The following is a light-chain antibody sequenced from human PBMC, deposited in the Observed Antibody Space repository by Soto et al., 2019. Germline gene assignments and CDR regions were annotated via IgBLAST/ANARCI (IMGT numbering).Light chain of an antibody. CDR3: SSFRSTSTLPYV. Sequence: QSALTQPASVSGSPGQSITISCTGTSSDVGGYDYVSWYQQHPGKAPKLMIFEVTNRPSGVSNRFSGSKSGNTASLTISGIRDEDEADYYCSSFRSTSTLPYVFGTGTKLTVL. CDR1: SSDVGGYDY. CDR2: EVT. J-gene: IGLJ1*01. V-gene: IGLV2-14*01.